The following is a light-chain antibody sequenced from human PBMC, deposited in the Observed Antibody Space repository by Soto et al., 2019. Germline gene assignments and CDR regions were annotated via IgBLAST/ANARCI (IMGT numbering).Light chain of an antibody. Sequence: QSALTQPRSVSGSPGQSVTISCTGISNGYNFVSWYQQHPGKAPKVLIYDVSKRPSGVPDRFSGSKSDNTASLTISGLQAEDEADYYCCSYVGSYTFVFGIGTKVTVL. CDR1: SNGYNF. J-gene: IGLJ1*01. CDR3: CSYVGSYTFV. CDR2: DVS. V-gene: IGLV2-11*01.